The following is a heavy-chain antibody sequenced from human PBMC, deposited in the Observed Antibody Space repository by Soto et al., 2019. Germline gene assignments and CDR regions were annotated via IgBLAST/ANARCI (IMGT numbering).Heavy chain of an antibody. Sequence: SETLSLTCTVSGGSISSYYWSWIRQPPGKGLEWIGYIYYSGSTNYNPSLKSRVTISVDTSKNQFSLKLSSVTAADTAVYYCARTNYYYDSSGYYFSYYYGMDVWGQGTTVTVSS. CDR1: GGSISSYY. V-gene: IGHV4-59*01. CDR2: IYYSGST. D-gene: IGHD3-22*01. CDR3: ARTNYYYDSSGYYFSYYYGMDV. J-gene: IGHJ6*02.